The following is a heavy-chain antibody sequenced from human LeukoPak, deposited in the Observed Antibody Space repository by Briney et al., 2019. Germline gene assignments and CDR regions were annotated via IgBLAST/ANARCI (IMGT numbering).Heavy chain of an antibody. J-gene: IGHJ4*02. CDR2: ISGSGGST. V-gene: IGHV3-23*01. CDR3: AKDLGPLGSRGLDY. Sequence: GGSLRLSCAASGFTFSSYAMSWVRQAPGKGLEWVSAISGSGGSTHYADSVKGRFTISRDNSKNTLYLQMNSLRAEDTAVYYCAKDLGPLGSRGLDYWGQGTLVTVSS. D-gene: IGHD7-27*01. CDR1: GFTFSSYA.